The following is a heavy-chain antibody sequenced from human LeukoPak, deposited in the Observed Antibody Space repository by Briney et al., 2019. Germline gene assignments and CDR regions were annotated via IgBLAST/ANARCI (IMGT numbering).Heavy chain of an antibody. CDR1: GFTFSDYY. J-gene: IGHJ4*02. CDR2: ISSSGSTI. V-gene: IGHV3-11*04. Sequence: GGSLRLSCAASGFTFSDYYMSWIRQAPGKGLEWVSYISSSGSTIYYADSVKGRFTISRDNSQNTLDLQMNSLRAEDTAVYYCARDLSERYSTDYWGQGTLVTVSS. D-gene: IGHD1-26*01. CDR3: ARDLSERYSTDY.